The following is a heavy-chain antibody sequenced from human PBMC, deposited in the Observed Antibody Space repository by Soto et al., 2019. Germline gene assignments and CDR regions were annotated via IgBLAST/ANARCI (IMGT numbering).Heavy chain of an antibody. D-gene: IGHD3-22*01. J-gene: IGHJ4*02. CDR2: TDPSDSQT. Sequence: GESLKISCKGSGYSFAGYWITWVRQKPGKGLEWMGRTDPSDSQTYYSPSFRGHVTISVTKSITTVFLQWSSLRASDTAMYYCARQIYDSDTGPNFQFYFDSWGQGTPVTVSS. CDR1: GYSFAGYW. V-gene: IGHV5-10-1*01. CDR3: ARQIYDSDTGPNFQFYFDS.